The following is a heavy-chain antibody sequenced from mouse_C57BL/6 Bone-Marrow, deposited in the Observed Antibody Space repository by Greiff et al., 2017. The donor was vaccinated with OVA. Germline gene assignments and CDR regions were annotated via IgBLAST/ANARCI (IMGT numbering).Heavy chain of an antibody. Sequence: VQRVESGPGLVAPSQCLSITCTVSGFSFTSYAISWVRQPPGKGLEWLGVIWTGGGTNYNSALKSRLSISKDNSKSQVFLKMNSLQTDDTARYYCAGPGTRLPYWGQGTLVTVSA. CDR1: GFSFTSYA. J-gene: IGHJ3*01. CDR3: AGPGTRLPY. CDR2: IWTGGGT. V-gene: IGHV2-9-1*01. D-gene: IGHD4-1*01.